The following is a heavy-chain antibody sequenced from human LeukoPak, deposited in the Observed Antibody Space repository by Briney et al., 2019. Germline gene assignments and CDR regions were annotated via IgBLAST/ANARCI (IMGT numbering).Heavy chain of an antibody. Sequence: GGSLRLSCAASGFTVSSNYMSWVRQAPGKGLEWVSVIYSGGSTYYADSVKGRFTISRDNSKNTLYLQMNSLRAEDTAVYYCARSAAGTDFDYWGQGTLVTVSS. CDR2: IYSGGST. CDR1: GFTVSSNY. CDR3: ARSAAGTDFDY. D-gene: IGHD6-13*01. J-gene: IGHJ4*02. V-gene: IGHV3-53*01.